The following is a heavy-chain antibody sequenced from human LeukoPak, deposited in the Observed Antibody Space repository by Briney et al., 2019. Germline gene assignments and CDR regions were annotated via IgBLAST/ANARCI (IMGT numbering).Heavy chain of an antibody. V-gene: IGHV1-46*01. D-gene: IGHD3-22*01. CDR1: GYTFTGYY. J-gene: IGHJ3*02. CDR3: ARGASSGYYPAAFDI. CDR2: INPSGGST. Sequence: ASVKVSCKASGYTFTGYYMHWVRQAPGQGLEWMGLINPSGGSTSYAQKFQGRVTMTRDTSTSTVYMELSSLRSEDTAVYYCARGASSGYYPAAFDIWGQGTMVTVSS.